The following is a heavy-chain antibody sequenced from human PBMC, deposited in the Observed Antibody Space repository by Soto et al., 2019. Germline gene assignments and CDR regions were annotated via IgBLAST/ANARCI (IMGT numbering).Heavy chain of an antibody. J-gene: IGHJ5*02. V-gene: IGHV4-4*07. CDR1: GASISGFY. Sequence: SETLSLTCTVSGASISGFYWSWIRKSAGKGLEWIGRIYATGTTDYNPSLKSRVMMSVDTSKKQSSLKLRSVTAADTAVYYCVRDGTKTLRDWFDPWCQGISVTV. CDR2: IYATGTT. CDR3: VRDGTKTLRDWFDP. D-gene: IGHD1-1*01.